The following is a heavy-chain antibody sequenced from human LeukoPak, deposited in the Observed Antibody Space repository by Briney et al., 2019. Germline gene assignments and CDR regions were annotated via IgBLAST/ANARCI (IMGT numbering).Heavy chain of an antibody. V-gene: IGHV3-30*02. CDR3: AKDSSLWFGELLSNYYYGMDV. Sequence: GGSLRLSCAASGFTFSSYGMHWVRQAPGKGLEWVAFIRYDGSNKYYADSVKGRFTISRDNSKNTLYLQMNSLRAEDTAVYYCAKDSSLWFGELLSNYYYGMDVWGQGTTVTVSS. J-gene: IGHJ6*02. D-gene: IGHD3-10*01. CDR2: IRYDGSNK. CDR1: GFTFSSYG.